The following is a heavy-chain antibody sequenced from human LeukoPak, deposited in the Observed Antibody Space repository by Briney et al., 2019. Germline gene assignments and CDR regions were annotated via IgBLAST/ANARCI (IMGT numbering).Heavy chain of an antibody. CDR2: ISSSGGSRT. CDR1: GFIFSVYY. V-gene: IGHV3-11*01. J-gene: IGHJ6*02. Sequence: PGGSLRLSCAASGFIFSVYYMSWIRQAPGKGLEWVSYISSSGGSRTYYADSVKGRFTISRDNAKNSLYLQMNSLRAEDTAVYYCARFRYASTWPYGVDVWGQGTTVTVSS. CDR3: ARFRYASTWPYGVDV. D-gene: IGHD6-13*01.